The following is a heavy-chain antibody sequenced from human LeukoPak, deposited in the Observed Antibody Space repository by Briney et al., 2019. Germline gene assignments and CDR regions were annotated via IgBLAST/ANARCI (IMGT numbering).Heavy chain of an antibody. J-gene: IGHJ4*02. Sequence: GGSLRLSSAASGFTFSEHNMHCVRQAPGKGLEWVAVITNDGSGIYYADSVKGRFTISRDNPKDTVYLQVNSLRAEDTAVYYCATYRNTWTSFDYWGQGTLVTVSS. D-gene: IGHD6-13*01. V-gene: IGHV3-30-3*01. CDR1: GFTFSEHN. CDR3: ATYRNTWTSFDY. CDR2: ITNDGSGI.